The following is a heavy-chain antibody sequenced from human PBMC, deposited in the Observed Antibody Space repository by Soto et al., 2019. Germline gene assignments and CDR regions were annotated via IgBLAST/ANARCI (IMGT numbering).Heavy chain of an antibody. D-gene: IGHD6-19*01. V-gene: IGHV4-59*08. CDR2: IYYSGST. J-gene: IGHJ1*01. CDR3: ARHGVYSYSSGWYGNFQH. Sequence: SETLSLTCTVSGGSISSYYWSWIRQPPGKGLEWIGYIYYSGSTNYNPSLKSRVTISVDTSKNQFSLKLSSVTAADTAVYYCARHGVYSYSSGWYGNFQHWGQGTLVTVSS. CDR1: GGSISSYY.